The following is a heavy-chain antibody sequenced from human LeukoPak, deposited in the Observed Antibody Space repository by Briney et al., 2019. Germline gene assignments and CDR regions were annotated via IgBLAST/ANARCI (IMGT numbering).Heavy chain of an antibody. CDR2: INPNDGDT. Sequence: GASVKVSCKASGYTFTDYYMHWVRQAPGQGFEWMGWINPNDGDTNYAQKFQGRVTMTRDTSISTAHMEVSRLRSDDTAGYYCARANFLYCSSTTCLLDYWGQGTLVTVSS. CDR1: GYTFTDYY. V-gene: IGHV1-2*02. D-gene: IGHD2-2*01. CDR3: ARANFLYCSSTTCLLDY. J-gene: IGHJ4*02.